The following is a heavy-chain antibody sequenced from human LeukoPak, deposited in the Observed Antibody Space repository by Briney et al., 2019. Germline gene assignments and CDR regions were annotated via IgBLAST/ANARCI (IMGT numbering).Heavy chain of an antibody. J-gene: IGHJ4*02. CDR1: GGSISSSNW. Sequence: SETLSLTCAVSGGSISSSNWWSWVRQPPGKGLEWIGSIYYSGSTYYNPSLKSRVTISVDTSKNQFSLKLSSVTAADTAVYYCARHENYSESSDKYGGPFDYWGQGTQVTVSS. CDR3: ARHENYSESSDKYGGPFDY. CDR2: IYYSGST. D-gene: IGHD3-22*01. V-gene: IGHV4-39*01.